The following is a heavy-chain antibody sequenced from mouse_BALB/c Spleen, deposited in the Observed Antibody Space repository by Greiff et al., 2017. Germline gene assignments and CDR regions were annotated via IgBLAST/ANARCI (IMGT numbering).Heavy chain of an antibody. V-gene: IGHV5-17*02. Sequence: EVMLVESGGGLVQPGGSRKLSCAASGFTFSSFGMHWVRQAPEKGLEWVAYISSGSSTIYCADTVKGRFTISRDNPKNTLFLQMTSLRSEDTAMYYCARSDGYWYFDVWGAGTTVTVSS. J-gene: IGHJ1*01. CDR2: ISSGSSTI. CDR1: GFTFSSFG. CDR3: ARSDGYWYFDV.